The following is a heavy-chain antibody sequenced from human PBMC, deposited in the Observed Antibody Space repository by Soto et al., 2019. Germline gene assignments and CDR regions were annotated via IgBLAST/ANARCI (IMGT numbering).Heavy chain of an antibody. CDR3: ARGYCAGGTCYDY. CDR2: LYTSGST. J-gene: IGHJ4*02. CDR1: GVSVSTYY. Sequence: PSETLSLTCTVSGVSVSTYYWAWIRQPAGKGLEWIGRLYTSGSTTYNPSLKNRVTMSVDTSRNQFSLNLTSVTAADSAVYFRARGYCAGGTCYDYWGQGILVTVSS. V-gene: IGHV4-4*07. D-gene: IGHD2-15*01.